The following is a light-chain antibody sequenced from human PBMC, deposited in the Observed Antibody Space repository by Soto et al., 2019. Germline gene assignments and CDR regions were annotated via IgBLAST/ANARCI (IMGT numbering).Light chain of an antibody. CDR1: QRISTF. Sequence: DFQMTQSPSSLSAFVGDSVTITCHASQRISTFLNWYHQKPGKAPKLLIYSASYLQSGVPSNFSGSGSGTDFTLSIVTLQPEDFGTYFCQQSYRLPLTFGGGTKVDIK. V-gene: IGKV1-39*01. CDR2: SAS. J-gene: IGKJ4*01. CDR3: QQSYRLPLT.